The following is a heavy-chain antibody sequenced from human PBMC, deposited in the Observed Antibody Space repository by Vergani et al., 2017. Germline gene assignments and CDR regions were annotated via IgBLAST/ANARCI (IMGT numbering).Heavy chain of an antibody. CDR3: ARDTRGGEWSGGY. CDR2: INPNSGGT. V-gene: IGHV1-2*02. J-gene: IGHJ4*02. D-gene: IGHD3-16*01. CDR1: GYTFTDYF. Sequence: QVQLVQSGAEVKKPGASVKVSCKASGYTFTDYFMHWVRQAPGQGLELMGWINPNSGGTNYAQKLQGRVTMTRDTSISTAYMELSNLRSDDTAVYYCARDTRGGEWSGGYWGQGTLVTVSS.